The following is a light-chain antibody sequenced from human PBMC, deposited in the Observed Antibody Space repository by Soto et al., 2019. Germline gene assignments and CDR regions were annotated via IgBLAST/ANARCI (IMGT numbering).Light chain of an antibody. V-gene: IGKV3-20*01. CDR3: QQYGSSPFT. CDR1: QSVSSTS. CDR2: VAS. J-gene: IGKJ3*01. Sequence: ETVLTQSPGTLALSPGERATLSCRASQSVSSTSLAWYQQKPGQAPRLLIYVASSRATGIPDRFSGSGSGTDVTLTISRLEPEEFAVYYCQQYGSSPFTFGPGTKVDIK.